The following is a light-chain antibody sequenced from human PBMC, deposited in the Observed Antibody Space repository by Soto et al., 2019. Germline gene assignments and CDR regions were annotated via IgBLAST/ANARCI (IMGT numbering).Light chain of an antibody. CDR1: QSVSSSY. V-gene: IGKV3-20*01. CDR3: QQYGSSGT. J-gene: IGKJ1*01. Sequence: EIVSSQSPCTLSLSPGERATLSCRASQSVSSSYLAWYQQKPGQAPRLLIHGASNRATGIPDRFSGSGSGTDFTLTISRLEPEDFAVYYCQQYGSSGTFGQGTKVDIK. CDR2: GAS.